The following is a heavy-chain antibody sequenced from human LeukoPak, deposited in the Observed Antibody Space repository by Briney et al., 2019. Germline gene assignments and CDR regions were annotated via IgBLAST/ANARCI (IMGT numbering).Heavy chain of an antibody. V-gene: IGHV3-7*01. CDR3: ARAANPWEAFDI. CDR1: GFIFSDHD. Sequence: GGSLRLSCEASGFIFSDHDTDWVRQAPGKGLEWVANIKQDGSEKYYVDSVKGRFTISRDNAKNSLYLQMNRLRAEDTAVYYCARAANPWEAFDIWGQGTMVTVSS. J-gene: IGHJ3*02. CDR2: IKQDGSEK. D-gene: IGHD1-14*01.